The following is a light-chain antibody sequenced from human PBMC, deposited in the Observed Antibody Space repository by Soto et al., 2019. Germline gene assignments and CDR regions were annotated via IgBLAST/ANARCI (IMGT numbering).Light chain of an antibody. V-gene: IGKV1-33*01. CDR2: AAS. J-gene: IGKJ4*01. CDR1: QGLRRS. CDR3: QQSDKLPLT. Sequence: EIQMTQSPSSLSASVGDRVTITCQARQGLRRSLNWFQQKPGKAPKLLLYAASNFETGVPSRFSVSGSWTNFTSTISSLQPDDIATDYYQQSDKLPLTFGGGTKVYSK.